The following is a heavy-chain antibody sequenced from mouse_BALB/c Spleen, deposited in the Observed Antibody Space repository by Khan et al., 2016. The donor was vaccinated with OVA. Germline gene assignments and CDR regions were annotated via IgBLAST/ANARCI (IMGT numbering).Heavy chain of an antibody. J-gene: IGHJ4*01. V-gene: IGHV2-6-1*01. CDR1: GFSLTNYG. Sequence: QVQLKESGPGLVAPSQSLSIPCTISGFSLTNYGVPWVRQPPGKGLEWLVVIWSDGSTTYNSPLKSRLTISKDNSKSQVFLKMNSLQTDDTAMYFCARQPYYHYNIMDYWGQGTSVTVSS. D-gene: IGHD2-10*01. CDR3: ARQPYYHYNIMDY. CDR2: IWSDGST.